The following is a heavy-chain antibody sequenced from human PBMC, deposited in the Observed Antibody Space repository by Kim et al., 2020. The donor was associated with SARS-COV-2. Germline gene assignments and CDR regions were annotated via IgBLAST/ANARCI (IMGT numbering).Heavy chain of an antibody. D-gene: IGHD2-8*02. Sequence: ASVKVSCKASGYTFTSYAMNWVRQAPGQGLEWMGWINTNTGNPTYAQGFTGRFVFSLDTSVSTAYLQISSLKAEDTAVYYCAREPLTDCTGGVCYHYYYYGMDVWGQGTTVTVSS. CDR1: GYTFTSYA. CDR2: INTNTGNP. J-gene: IGHJ6*02. V-gene: IGHV7-4-1*02. CDR3: AREPLTDCTGGVCYHYYYYGMDV.